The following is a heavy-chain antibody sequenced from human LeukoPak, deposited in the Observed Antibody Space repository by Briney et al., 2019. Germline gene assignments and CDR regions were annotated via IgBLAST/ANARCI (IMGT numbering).Heavy chain of an antibody. CDR2: IRQDGGEK. V-gene: IGHV3-7*01. CDR3: ARHREGTTQVGLFNY. D-gene: IGHD2-2*01. J-gene: IGHJ4*02. CDR1: GFTFSTYW. Sequence: PGRCLRLSYAAWGFTFSTYWMPWARHPPGRALVCVANIRQDGGEKYYVDSVKGRFTISRDNAQNSLYLHINSLGAEDTAVYYCARHREGTTQVGLFNYWGQGTLVTVSS.